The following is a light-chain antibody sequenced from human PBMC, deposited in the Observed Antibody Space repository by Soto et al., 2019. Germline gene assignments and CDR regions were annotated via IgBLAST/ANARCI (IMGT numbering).Light chain of an antibody. CDR1: SGDVGTYNF. Sequence: QSVLTQPAFVSGSPGQSITISCTGTSGDVGTYNFVSWYQQHPGKAPKLIIYDVNSRPSGVSNRFSASKSGNTASLTISGLQAEDEADYYCCSYTTTSTSVFGTGPKATVL. CDR2: DVN. CDR3: CSYTTTSTSV. V-gene: IGLV2-14*03. J-gene: IGLJ1*01.